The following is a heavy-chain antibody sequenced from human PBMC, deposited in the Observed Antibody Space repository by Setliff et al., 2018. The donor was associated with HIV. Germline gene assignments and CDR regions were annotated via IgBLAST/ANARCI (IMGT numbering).Heavy chain of an antibody. Sequence: PGGSLRLSCAASGSTFSTSGMNWVRQAPGKGLEWVSSISSRGGSVYYADSVRGRFTISRDNANNLLYLQMNSLRVEDTAVYYCARWPREVAEMGGAFDSWGQGTMVTVSS. CDR1: GSTFSTSG. V-gene: IGHV3-21*04. CDR3: ARWPREVAEMGGAFDS. J-gene: IGHJ3*02. D-gene: IGHD3-16*01. CDR2: ISSRGGSV.